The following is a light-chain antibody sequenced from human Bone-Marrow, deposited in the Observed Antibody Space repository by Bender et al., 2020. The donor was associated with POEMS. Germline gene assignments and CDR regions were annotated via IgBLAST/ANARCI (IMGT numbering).Light chain of an antibody. V-gene: IGLV1-47*01. J-gene: IGLJ2*01. CDR1: SSTLRSIY. CDR3: AAWDDSLSGPI. CDR2: RSN. Sequence: QSVLTQPPSASGTPGQRVTISCSGGSSTLRSIYIYWYQQLPGTAPKLIIYRSNQRPSGVPDRFSGSKSGTSASLAISGLRSEDEADYYCAAWDDSLSGPIFGGGTKLTVL.